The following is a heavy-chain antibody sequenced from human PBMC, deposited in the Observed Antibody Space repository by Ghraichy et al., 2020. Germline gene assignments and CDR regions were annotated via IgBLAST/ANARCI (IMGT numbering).Heavy chain of an antibody. CDR1: GFSLSTSGVG. CDR2: IYWDDDK. V-gene: IGHV2-5*02. CDR3: AHRGKGSGSYFIDLNWFDP. Sequence: SGPTLVKPTQTLTLTCTFSGFSLSTSGVGVGWIRQPPGKALEWLALIYWDDDKRYSPSLKSRLTITKDTSKNQVVLTMTNMDPVDTATYYCAHRGKGSGSYFIDLNWFDPWGQGTLVTVSS. D-gene: IGHD3-10*01. J-gene: IGHJ5*02.